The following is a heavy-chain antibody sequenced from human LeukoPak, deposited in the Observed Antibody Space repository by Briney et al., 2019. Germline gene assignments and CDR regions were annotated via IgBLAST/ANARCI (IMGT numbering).Heavy chain of an antibody. Sequence: PGGSLRLSCAASGFTVSSNYMNWVRQAPGKGLERVSVITSGGNTYYADSVKGRFTTPRDNSKNTLYVQMNSLRAEDTAIYYCARGRGYRDYDRPLDYWGQGTLVTVSS. D-gene: IGHD5-12*01. CDR3: ARGRGYRDYDRPLDY. V-gene: IGHV3-53*01. CDR1: GFTVSSNY. CDR2: ITSGGNT. J-gene: IGHJ4*02.